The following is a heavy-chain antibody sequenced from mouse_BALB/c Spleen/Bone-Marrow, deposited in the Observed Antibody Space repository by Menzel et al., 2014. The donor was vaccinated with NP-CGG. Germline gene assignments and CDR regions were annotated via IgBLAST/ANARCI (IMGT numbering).Heavy chain of an antibody. Sequence: EVKLVESGGGLVQPGGSLKLSCAASGFTFSSYGMSWVRQTPDKRLELVATINTNGGNTYYPDSVKGRFTISRDNAKNTLYLQMSSLKSEDTAMDYCARGLDYWGQGTTLTVSS. CDR3: ARGLDY. CDR1: GFTFSSYG. V-gene: IGHV5-6-3*01. CDR2: INTNGGNT. J-gene: IGHJ2*01.